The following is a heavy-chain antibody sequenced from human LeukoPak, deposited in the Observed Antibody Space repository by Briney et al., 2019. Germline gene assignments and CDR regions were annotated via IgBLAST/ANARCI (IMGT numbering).Heavy chain of an antibody. Sequence: ASVKVSCKASGYASTSYYMHWVRQAPGQGLEWMGIINPSGGSTSYAQKFQGRVTMTRDTSTSTVYMELSSLRSEDTAVYYCARERSRIAVAGKYFQHWGQGTLVTVSS. CDR3: ARERSRIAVAGKYFQH. CDR1: GYASTSYY. V-gene: IGHV1-46*01. J-gene: IGHJ1*01. CDR2: INPSGGST. D-gene: IGHD6-19*01.